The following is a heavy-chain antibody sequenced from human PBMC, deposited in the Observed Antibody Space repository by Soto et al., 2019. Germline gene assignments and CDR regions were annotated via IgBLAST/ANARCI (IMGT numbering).Heavy chain of an antibody. Sequence: GGSLRLSCAASGFTFSSYSMNWVHQAPGKGLEWVSSISSSSSYIYYADSVKGRFTISRDNAKNSLYLQMNSLRAEDTAVYYCARVTGGSVLRFLEWAYYYYGMDVWGQGTTVTVSS. CDR2: ISSSSSYI. V-gene: IGHV3-21*01. CDR3: ARVTGGSVLRFLEWAYYYYGMDV. CDR1: GFTFSSYS. D-gene: IGHD3-3*01. J-gene: IGHJ6*02.